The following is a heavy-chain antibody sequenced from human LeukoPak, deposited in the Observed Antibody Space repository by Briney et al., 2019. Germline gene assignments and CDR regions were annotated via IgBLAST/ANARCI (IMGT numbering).Heavy chain of an antibody. V-gene: IGHV1-18*01. CDR3: ARDSCSSTSCYDIQGNWFDP. D-gene: IGHD2-2*01. Sequence: GASVKVSCKASGYTFTSYGISWVRHAPGQGLEWMGWISPYNNNADYAHKLQGRVTITTDTSNSTPYMELKSLISDDTAVYYCARDSCSSTSCYDIQGNWFDPWGQGTLVTVSS. J-gene: IGHJ5*02. CDR2: ISPYNNNA. CDR1: GYTFTSYG.